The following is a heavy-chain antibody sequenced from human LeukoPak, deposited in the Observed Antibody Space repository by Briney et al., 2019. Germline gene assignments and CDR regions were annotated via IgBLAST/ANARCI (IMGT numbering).Heavy chain of an antibody. CDR1: GGSISSSSYY. CDR2: IYYSGST. CDR3: ARRRRLRSGFDP. D-gene: IGHD4-17*01. J-gene: IGHJ5*02. Sequence: SETLSLTCTVSGGSISSSSYYWGWIRQPPGKGLEWIGSIYYSGSTYYNPSLKSRVTISVDTSKYQFSLKLSSVTAADTAVYYCARRRRLRSGFDPWGQGTLVTVSS. V-gene: IGHV4-39*01.